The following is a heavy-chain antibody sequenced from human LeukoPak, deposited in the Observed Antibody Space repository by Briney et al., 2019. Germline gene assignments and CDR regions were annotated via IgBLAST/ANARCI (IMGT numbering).Heavy chain of an antibody. CDR1: GGSISSSSYY. J-gene: IGHJ4*02. CDR3: ARVATLQDSSGYSN. CDR2: IYYSGST. Sequence: SETLSLTCTVSGGSISSSSYYWGWIRQPPGKGLEWIGSIYYSGSTYYNPSLKSRVTISVDTSKNQFSLKLSSVTAADTAVYYCARVATLQDSSGYSNWGQGTLVTVSS. V-gene: IGHV4-39*07. D-gene: IGHD3-22*01.